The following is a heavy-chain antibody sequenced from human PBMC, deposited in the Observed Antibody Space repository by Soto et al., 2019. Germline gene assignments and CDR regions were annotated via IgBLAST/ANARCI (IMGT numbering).Heavy chain of an antibody. CDR2: IYWDDDK. CDR3: IQSRCGGDCLQSYASYYYYGMDV. J-gene: IGHJ6*02. V-gene: IGHV2-5*02. Sequence: QITLKESGPTLVKPTQTLTLTCTFSAFSLSTGGVGVGWIRQPPGKALEWLALIYWDDDKRYSPSLRSRLTITKDTSKNKGVLTMTNMDPVDTATYYCIQSRCGGDCLQSYASYYYYGMDVWGQGTTVTVSS. D-gene: IGHD2-21*02. CDR1: AFSLSTGGVG.